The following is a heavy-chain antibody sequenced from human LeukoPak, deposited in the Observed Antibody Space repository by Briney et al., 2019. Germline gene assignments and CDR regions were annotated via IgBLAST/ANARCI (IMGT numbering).Heavy chain of an antibody. V-gene: IGHV4-31*03. CDR2: IYYSGSI. D-gene: IGHD3-10*01. Sequence: PSQTLSLTCTVSGGSVSGGGYYWSWIRQHPGTGLEWIGYIYYSGSIYYNPSLKSRLTISVDTSKNQFSLKLSSVTAADTAVYYCARAFSVVRGVHDYFDYWGQGTLVTVSS. J-gene: IGHJ4*02. CDR3: ARAFSVVRGVHDYFDY. CDR1: GGSVSGGGYY.